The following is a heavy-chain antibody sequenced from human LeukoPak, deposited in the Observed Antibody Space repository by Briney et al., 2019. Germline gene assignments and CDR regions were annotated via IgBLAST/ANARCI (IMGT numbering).Heavy chain of an antibody. V-gene: IGHV2-70*04. J-gene: IGHJ6*03. D-gene: IGHD6-13*01. CDR2: IDWDDDK. CDR1: GFSLSTSGMR. CDR3: ARIKSSPTNYYYYYYMDV. Sequence: SGPTLVNPTQTLTLTCTFSGFSLSTSGMRVSWIRQPPGKALEWLARIDWDDDKFYSTSLKTRLTISKDTSKNQVVLTVTNMDPVDTATYYCARIKSSPTNYYYYYYMDVWGKGTTVTVSS.